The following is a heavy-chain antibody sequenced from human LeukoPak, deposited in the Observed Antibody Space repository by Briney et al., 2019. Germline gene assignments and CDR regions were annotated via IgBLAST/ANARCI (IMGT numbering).Heavy chain of an antibody. CDR2: IYHSGST. CDR3: ARGRFYYYGSGSFVFDY. Sequence: PSETLSLTCAVSGGSISSGGYSWSWIRQPPGKGLEWIGYIYHSGSTYYNPSLKSRVTISVDRSRNQFSLKLSSVTAADTAVYYCARGRFYYYGSGSFVFDYWGQGTLVTVSS. CDR1: GGSISSGGYS. J-gene: IGHJ4*02. D-gene: IGHD3-10*01. V-gene: IGHV4-30-2*01.